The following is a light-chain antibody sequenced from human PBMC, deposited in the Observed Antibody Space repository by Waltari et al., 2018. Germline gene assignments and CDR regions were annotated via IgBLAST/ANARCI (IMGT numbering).Light chain of an antibody. Sequence: EIMLTQSPGTLSLSPGERATLSCRASQSVSRSNLAWYQQKPGQAPRLLIYGASSSAPGIPDRCSGSGSGTDFTLTISRLEPEDFARYYCQQYDGSSWTFGQGTKVQIK. CDR3: QQYDGSSWT. J-gene: IGKJ1*01. V-gene: IGKV3-20*01. CDR2: GAS. CDR1: QSVSRSN.